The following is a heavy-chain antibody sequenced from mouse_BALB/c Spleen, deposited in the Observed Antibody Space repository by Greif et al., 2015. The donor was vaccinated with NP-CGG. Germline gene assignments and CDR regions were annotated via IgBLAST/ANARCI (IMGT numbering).Heavy chain of an antibody. J-gene: IGHJ2*01. CDR1: GYTFTSYW. Sequence: VQLQESGAELVKPGASVKLSCKASGYTFTSYWMHWVKQRPGQGLEWIGEIDPSDSYTNYNQKFKGKATLTVDKSSSTAYMQLSSLTSEDSAVYYCARRNYYGSSSDYWGQGTTLTVSS. V-gene: IGHV1-69*02. D-gene: IGHD1-1*01. CDR2: IDPSDSYT. CDR3: ARRNYYGSSSDY.